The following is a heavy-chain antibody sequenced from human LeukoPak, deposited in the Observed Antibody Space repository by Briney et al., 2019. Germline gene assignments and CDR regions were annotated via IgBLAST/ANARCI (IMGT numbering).Heavy chain of an antibody. V-gene: IGHV3-48*03. J-gene: IGHJ4*02. CDR3: ARVGGRYSPLGY. CDR2: ISSSGSTI. Sequence: GGSLRLSCAASGFTFSSYEMNWVRQAPGKGLEWVPYISSSGSTIYYADSVKGRFTISRDNAKNSLYLQMISLRAEDTAVYYCARVGGRYSPLGYWGQGTLVTVSS. CDR1: GFTFSSYE. D-gene: IGHD3-16*02.